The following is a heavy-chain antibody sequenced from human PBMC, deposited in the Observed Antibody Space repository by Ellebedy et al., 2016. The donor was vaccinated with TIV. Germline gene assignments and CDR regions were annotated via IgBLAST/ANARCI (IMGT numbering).Heavy chain of an antibody. CDR3: ARGKGLPERGDYMDV. V-gene: IGHV4-34*01. J-gene: IGHJ6*03. Sequence: SETLSLTXAVYGESFSGFYWSWIRQPPGKGLEWIGEINHSGNTNYNPPLKSRVTLSVETSKNQFSLKLRSVIAADTAVYFCARGKGLPERGDYMDVWGKGTTVNVSS. D-gene: IGHD2-15*01. CDR2: INHSGNT. CDR1: GESFSGFY.